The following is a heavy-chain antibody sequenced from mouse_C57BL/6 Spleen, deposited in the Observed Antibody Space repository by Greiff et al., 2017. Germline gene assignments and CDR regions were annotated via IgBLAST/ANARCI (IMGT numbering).Heavy chain of an antibody. CDR1: GYTFTDYY. CDR3: ARDGVTTVVRGYFDY. J-gene: IGHJ2*01. CDR2: IFPGSGST. Sequence: VQLQQSGPELVKPGASVKISCKASGYTFTDYYINWVKQRPGQGLEWIGWIFPGSGSTYYNEKFKGKATLTVDKSSSTAYMLLSSLTSEDSAVYFCARDGVTTVVRGYFDYWGQGTTLTVSS. V-gene: IGHV1-75*01. D-gene: IGHD1-1*01.